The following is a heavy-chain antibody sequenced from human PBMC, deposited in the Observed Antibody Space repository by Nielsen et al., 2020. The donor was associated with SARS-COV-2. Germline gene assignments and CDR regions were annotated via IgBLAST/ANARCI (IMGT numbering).Heavy chain of an antibody. CDR3: AKDRGIVVVTAGFDY. CDR1: GFTLSSYG. J-gene: IGHJ4*02. Sequence: GESLKISCAASGFTLSSYGMHWVRQAPGKGLEWVAVISYDGSNKYYADSVKGRFTISRDNSKNTLYLQMNSLRAEDTAVYYCAKDRGIVVVTAGFDYWGQGTLVTVSS. D-gene: IGHD2-21*02. V-gene: IGHV3-30*18. CDR2: ISYDGSNK.